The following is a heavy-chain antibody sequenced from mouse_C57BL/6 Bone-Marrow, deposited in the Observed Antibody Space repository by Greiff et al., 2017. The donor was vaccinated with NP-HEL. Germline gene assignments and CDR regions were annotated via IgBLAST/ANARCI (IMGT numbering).Heavy chain of an antibody. CDR2: IDPSDSYT. J-gene: IGHJ4*01. V-gene: IGHV1-59*01. CDR1: GYTFTSYW. CDR3: ARYYDGSTRAMGY. Sequence: QVQLQQPGAELVRPGTSVKLSCKASGYTFTSYWMHWVKQRPGQGLEWIGVIDPSDSYTNYNQKFKGKATLTVDTSSSTAYMQLSSLTSEDSAVYYCARYYDGSTRAMGYWGEGTPVTVSS. D-gene: IGHD1-1*01.